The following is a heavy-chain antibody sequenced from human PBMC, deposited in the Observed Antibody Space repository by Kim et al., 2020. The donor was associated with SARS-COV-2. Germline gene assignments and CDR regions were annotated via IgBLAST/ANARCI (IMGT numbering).Heavy chain of an antibody. CDR1: GYTFTSYA. Sequence: ASVKVSCKASGYTFTSYAMHWVRQAPGQRLEWMGWINAGNGNTKYSQKFQGRVTITRDTSASTAYMELSSLRSEDTAVYYCARDADVVVVAAGSDSSGYYRYWGQGTLVTVSS. CDR3: ARDADVVVVAAGSDSSGYYRY. J-gene: IGHJ4*02. CDR2: INAGNGNT. D-gene: IGHD3-22*01. V-gene: IGHV1-3*01.